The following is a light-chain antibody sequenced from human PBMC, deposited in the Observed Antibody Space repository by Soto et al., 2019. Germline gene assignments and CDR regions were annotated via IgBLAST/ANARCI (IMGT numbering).Light chain of an antibody. Sequence: DIQMTQSPSSLSASVGDRVTITCRASRDISSYLNWYQQKPGKPPKLLIYDASNLHTGVPSRFIGSGSGTDFTLTISSLQLEDFATYYCQRYETLPLIFTLGPGTKVEIK. J-gene: IGKJ3*01. CDR3: QRYETLPLIFT. CDR1: RDISSY. CDR2: DAS. V-gene: IGKV1-33*01.